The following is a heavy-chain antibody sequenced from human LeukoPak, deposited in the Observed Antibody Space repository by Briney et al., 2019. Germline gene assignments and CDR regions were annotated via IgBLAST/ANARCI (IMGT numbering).Heavy chain of an antibody. J-gene: IGHJ4*02. CDR1: GFTFSSYG. CDR3: ASAFGDPGTDY. Sequence: GGSLRLSCAASGFTFSSYGMHWVRQAPGKGLEWVAVIWYDGSNKYYADSVKGRFTISRDNSKNTLYLQMDSLRAEDTAVYYCASAFGDPGTDYWGQGTLATVSS. V-gene: IGHV3-33*01. D-gene: IGHD6-13*01. CDR2: IWYDGSNK.